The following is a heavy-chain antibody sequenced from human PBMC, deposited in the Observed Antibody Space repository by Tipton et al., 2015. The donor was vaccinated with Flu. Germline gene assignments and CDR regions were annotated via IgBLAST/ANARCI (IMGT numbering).Heavy chain of an antibody. D-gene: IGHD2-8*01. CDR1: GGFFSGYY. V-gene: IGHV4-34*01. J-gene: IGHJ4*02. Sequence: TLSLTCAVYGGFFSGYYWSWIRQPPGKGLEWIGEINHSGSTNYNPSLKSRVTISVDTPKQQFSLKLSSVTAADTAVYYCARGSLNNCTNGVCYRGGCSDWGQGTLVTVSS. CDR3: ARGSLNNCTNGVCYRGGCSD. CDR2: INHSGST.